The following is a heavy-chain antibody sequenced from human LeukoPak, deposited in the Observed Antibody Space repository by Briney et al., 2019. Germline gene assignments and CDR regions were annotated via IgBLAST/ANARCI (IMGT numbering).Heavy chain of an antibody. V-gene: IGHV4-39*01. D-gene: IGHD3-10*01. CDR1: GGSISSSSYY. CDR3: ARRNLTWFGELDH. CDR2: IYYSGST. J-gene: IGHJ1*01. Sequence: PSETLSLTCTVSGGSISSSSYYWGWSRQPPEKGLEWIGSIYYSGSTYYNLSLKSRVTISVDTSKKQFSLKLSSVTAADTAVYYCARRNLTWFGELDHWGQGTLVTVSS.